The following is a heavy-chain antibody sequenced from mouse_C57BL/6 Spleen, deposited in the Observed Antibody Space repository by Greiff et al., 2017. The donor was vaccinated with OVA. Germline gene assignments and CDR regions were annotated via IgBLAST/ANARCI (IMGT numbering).Heavy chain of an antibody. V-gene: IGHV1-22*01. J-gene: IGHJ1*03. CDR3: ARSPYYGSSYWYFDV. D-gene: IGHD1-1*01. CDR1: GYTFTDYN. CDR2: INPNNGST. Sequence: EVQLQESGPELVKPGASVKMSCKASGYTFTDYNMHWVKQSHGKSLEWIGYINPNNGSTSYNQKFKGKATLTVNKSSSTAYMELRSLTSEDSAVYYCARSPYYGSSYWYFDVWGTGTTVTVSS.